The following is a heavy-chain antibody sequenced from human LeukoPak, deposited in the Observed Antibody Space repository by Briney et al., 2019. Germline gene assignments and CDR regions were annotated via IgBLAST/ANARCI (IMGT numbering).Heavy chain of an antibody. CDR1: GGSISSSNW. D-gene: IGHD3-9*01. Sequence: SETLSLTCAVSGGSISSSNWWSWVRQPPGKGLEWIGEIYHSGSTNYSPSLKSRVTISVDKSKNQFSLKLSSVTAADTAVYYCARAVYDILTGYPYGAFDIWGQGTMVTVSS. CDR2: IYHSGST. CDR3: ARAVYDILTGYPYGAFDI. J-gene: IGHJ3*02. V-gene: IGHV4-4*02.